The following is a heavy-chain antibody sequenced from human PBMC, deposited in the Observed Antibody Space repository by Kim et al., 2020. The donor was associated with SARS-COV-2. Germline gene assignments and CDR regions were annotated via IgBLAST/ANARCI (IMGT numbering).Heavy chain of an antibody. D-gene: IGHD3-10*01. Sequence: SQKFQGRVTSTRDTSASTAYMELSSLRSEDTAVYYCARGMVRGVSSPIDYWGQGTLVTVSS. J-gene: IGHJ4*02. CDR3: ARGMVRGVSSPIDY. V-gene: IGHV1-3*01.